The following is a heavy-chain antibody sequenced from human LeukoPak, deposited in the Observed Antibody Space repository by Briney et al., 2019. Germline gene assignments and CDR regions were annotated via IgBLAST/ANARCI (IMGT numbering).Heavy chain of an antibody. D-gene: IGHD3-22*01. CDR1: GGSISSYY. CDR2: IYYSGST. V-gene: IGHV4-59*01. Sequence: PSETLSLTCTVSGGSISSYYWSWIRQPPGKGLEWIGYIYYSGSTNYNPSLKSRVTISVDTSKNQFSLKLSSVTAADTAVYYCARDHHRRLYDSQARDTFDIWGQGTMVTVSS. CDR3: ARDHHRRLYDSQARDTFDI. J-gene: IGHJ3*02.